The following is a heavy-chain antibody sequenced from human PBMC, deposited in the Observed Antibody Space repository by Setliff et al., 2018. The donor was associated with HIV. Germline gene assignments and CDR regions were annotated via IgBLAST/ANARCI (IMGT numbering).Heavy chain of an antibody. V-gene: IGHV3-74*01. CDR3: ARYYDSSGYFYYMDV. CDR1: GFTVSSNY. J-gene: IGHJ6*03. D-gene: IGHD3-22*01. CDR2: INSDGSTT. Sequence: PGGSLRLSCAASGFTVSSNYVSWVRQAPGKGLVWVSRINSDGSTTSYADSVKGRFTISRDNAKNTLYLQMNSLRDEDTAMYYCARYYDSSGYFYYMDVWGKGTTVTVSS.